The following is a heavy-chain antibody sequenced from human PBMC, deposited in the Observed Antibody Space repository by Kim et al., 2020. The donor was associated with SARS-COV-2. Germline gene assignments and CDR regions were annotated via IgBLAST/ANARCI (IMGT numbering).Heavy chain of an antibody. D-gene: IGHD3-22*01. J-gene: IGHJ4*01. V-gene: IGHV3-7*01. CDR2: IKEDGRDT. Sequence: GGSLRLSCVGSGFAFSTSWMTWVRQVPGKGLEWVANIKEDGRDTYYVDSVKGRFTISRDNAKSSVYLQMNSLRAEDTAVYYCARDPYDSSGYGVFDYWG. CDR1: GFAFSTSW. CDR3: ARDPYDSSGYGVFDY.